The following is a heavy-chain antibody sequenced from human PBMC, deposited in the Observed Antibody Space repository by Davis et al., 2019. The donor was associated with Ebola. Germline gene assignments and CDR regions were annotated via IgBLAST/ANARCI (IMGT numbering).Heavy chain of an antibody. Sequence: GESLKISCAASGFTFSSYAMSWVRQAPGKGLEWVSAISGSGGSTYYADSVKGRFTISRDNAKNSLYLQMNSLRAEDTAVYYCARVVTMIVVTWGQGTLVTVSS. CDR2: ISGSGGST. D-gene: IGHD3-22*01. CDR1: GFTFSSYA. CDR3: ARVVTMIVVT. J-gene: IGHJ4*02. V-gene: IGHV3-23*01.